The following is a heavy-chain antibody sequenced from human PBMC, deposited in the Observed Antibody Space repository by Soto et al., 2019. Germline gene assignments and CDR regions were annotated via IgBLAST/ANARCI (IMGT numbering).Heavy chain of an antibody. Sequence: GGSLRLSCAASGFTFSGSAMHWVRQASGKGLEWVGRIRSKANSYATAYAASVKGRFTISRDDSKNTAYLQMNSLKTEGTAVYYCTTVGYSAYDAYYYYGMDVWGQGTTVTVSS. J-gene: IGHJ6*02. V-gene: IGHV3-73*01. D-gene: IGHD5-12*01. CDR3: TTVGYSAYDAYYYYGMDV. CDR1: GFTFSGSA. CDR2: IRSKANSYAT.